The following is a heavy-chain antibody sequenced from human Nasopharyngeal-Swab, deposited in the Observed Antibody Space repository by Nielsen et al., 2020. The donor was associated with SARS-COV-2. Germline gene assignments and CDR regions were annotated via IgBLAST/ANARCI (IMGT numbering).Heavy chain of an antibody. D-gene: IGHD2-2*01. Sequence: QTLSLTCAVYGGSLSGYYWSWIRQPPGKGVEWIGEINHSGSTNYNPSLKSRVTTPGDTSNDQSSLKLNSVTAADTAVYYCARLPLDRWGYCSSTSCYEDAFDIWGQGTMVTVSS. CDR1: GGSLSGYY. CDR3: ARLPLDRWGYCSSTSCYEDAFDI. CDR2: INHSGST. V-gene: IGHV4-34*01. J-gene: IGHJ3*02.